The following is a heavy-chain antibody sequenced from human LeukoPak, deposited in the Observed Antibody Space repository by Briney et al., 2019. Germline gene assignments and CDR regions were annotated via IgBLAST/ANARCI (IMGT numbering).Heavy chain of an antibody. D-gene: IGHD3-10*01. CDR1: GYTFTSYG. CDR2: ISAYNGNT. V-gene: IGHV1-18*04. Sequence: ASVKVSCKASGYTFTSYGISWVRQAPGQGLEWMGWISAYNGNTNYAQKLQGRVTMTTDTSTSTAYMELRSLRSDDTAVYYCARDGAQLHWFGELLYKGDYFDYWGQGTLVTVSS. J-gene: IGHJ4*02. CDR3: ARDGAQLHWFGELLYKGDYFDY.